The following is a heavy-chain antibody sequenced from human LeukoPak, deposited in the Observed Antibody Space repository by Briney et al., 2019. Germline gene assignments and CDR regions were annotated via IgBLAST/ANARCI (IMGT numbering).Heavy chain of an antibody. V-gene: IGHV4-38-2*01. Sequence: SETLSLTCAVSGYSISSGYYWGWIRQPPGKGLEWIGSVYHSGSTYYNPSLKSRVIISVDTSKNQFSLKLSSVTAADTAVYYCARQIVIVPATKSGFDYWGQGTLVTVSS. CDR1: GYSISSGYY. D-gene: IGHD2-2*01. J-gene: IGHJ4*02. CDR2: VYHSGST. CDR3: ARQIVIVPATKSGFDY.